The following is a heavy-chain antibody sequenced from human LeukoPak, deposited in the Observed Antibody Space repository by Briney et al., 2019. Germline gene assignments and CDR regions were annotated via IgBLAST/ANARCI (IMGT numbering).Heavy chain of an antibody. Sequence: ASVKVSCKASGYTFTSYGISWVRQAPGQGLEWMGWISAYNGSTNYAQKLQGRVTMTTDTSTSTAYMELRSLRSDDTAVYYCARGYCSSTSCYTGDYWGQGTLVTVSS. CDR3: ARGYCSSTSCYTGDY. CDR1: GYTFTSYG. D-gene: IGHD2-2*02. J-gene: IGHJ4*02. CDR2: ISAYNGST. V-gene: IGHV1-18*01.